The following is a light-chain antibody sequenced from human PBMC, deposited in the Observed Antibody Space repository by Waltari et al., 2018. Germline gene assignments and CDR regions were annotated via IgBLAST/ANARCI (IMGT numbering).Light chain of an antibody. CDR2: DTS. Sequence: EIVLTQSPGTLSLSPGERATFSCRASQSVSRNYLSWYQQKRGQPPRPLIYDTSSRATGIPARFSGRGSGTDFTLTISSLEPEDFAVYYCQQYGSPPLTFGGGTKVEIK. V-gene: IGKV3-20*01. J-gene: IGKJ4*01. CDR1: QSVSRNY. CDR3: QQYGSPPLT.